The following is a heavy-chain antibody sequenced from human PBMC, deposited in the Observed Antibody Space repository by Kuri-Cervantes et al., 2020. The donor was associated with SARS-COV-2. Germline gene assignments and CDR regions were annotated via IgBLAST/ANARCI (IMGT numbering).Heavy chain of an antibody. V-gene: IGHV4-38-2*02. CDR3: ARGFGVTSSSWYGY. D-gene: IGHD6-13*01. Sequence: SETLSLTCTVSGYSISSGYYWGWIRQPPGKGLEWIGSIYYSGSTYYNPSLKSRVTISVDTSKNQFSLKLSSVTAADTAVYYCARGFGVTSSSWYGYWGQGTLVTVSS. CDR2: IYYSGST. CDR1: GYSISSGYY. J-gene: IGHJ4*02.